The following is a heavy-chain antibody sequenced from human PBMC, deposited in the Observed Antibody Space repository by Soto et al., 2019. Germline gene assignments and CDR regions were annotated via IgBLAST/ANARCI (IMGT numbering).Heavy chain of an antibody. CDR2: ISPMFGKA. J-gene: IGHJ4*02. Sequence: QVQLVQSGAEVKRPGSSVKVSCKASGATFNNYAINWVRQAPEQGLEWMGDISPMFGKANYAQKFQGRVKITADDSTATAYLELSSLRSEDTALYYCAREVEVHTPVFGFWGQGSLVTVSS. CDR3: AREVEVHTPVFGF. D-gene: IGHD2-2*01. V-gene: IGHV1-69*01. CDR1: GATFNNYA.